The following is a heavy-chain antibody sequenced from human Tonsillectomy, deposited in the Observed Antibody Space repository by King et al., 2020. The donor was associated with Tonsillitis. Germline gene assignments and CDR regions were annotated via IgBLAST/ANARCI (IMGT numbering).Heavy chain of an antibody. CDR1: GGSISSGSYY. J-gene: IGHJ4*02. Sequence: QLQESGPGLVKPSQTLSLTCTVSGGSISSGSYYWSWIRQPAGKGLEWIGRIYTSGSTNYNPSLKSRVTMSVDTSKNQFSLKLSSVTAADTAVYYCARDNDFWSGYYSYWGQGTLVIVSS. D-gene: IGHD3-3*01. V-gene: IGHV4-61*02. CDR2: IYTSGST. CDR3: ARDNDFWSGYYSY.